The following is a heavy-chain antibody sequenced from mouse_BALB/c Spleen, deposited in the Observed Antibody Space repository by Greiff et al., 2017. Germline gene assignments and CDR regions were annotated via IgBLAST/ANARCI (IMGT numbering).Heavy chain of an antibody. CDR3: ARDFSALSEGYFDV. D-gene: IGHD1-2*01. CDR2: ISDGGSYT. V-gene: IGHV5-4*02. Sequence: EVKLMESGGGLVKPGGSLKLSCAASGFTFSDYYMYWVRQTPEKRLEWVATISDGGSYTYYPDSVKGRFTISRDNAKNNLYLQMSSLKSEDTAMYYCARDFSALSEGYFDVWGAGTTVTVSS. J-gene: IGHJ1*01. CDR1: GFTFSDYY.